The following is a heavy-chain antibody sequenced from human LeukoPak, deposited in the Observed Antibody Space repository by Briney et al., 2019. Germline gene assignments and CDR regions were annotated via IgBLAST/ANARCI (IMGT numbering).Heavy chain of an antibody. J-gene: IGHJ4*02. CDR2: IDPSGGDT. Sequence: RASVKVSCKASGYTFTNHGISWVRQAPGQGLEWMGIIDPSGGDTAYAQKFHGRVTIIRDTSTSTVYMDLSSLTSEDTAVYYCARGPHSSSWPDIPRDYWGQGTLVTVAS. CDR3: ARGPHSSSWPDIPRDY. D-gene: IGHD6-13*01. V-gene: IGHV1-46*01. CDR1: GYTFTNHG.